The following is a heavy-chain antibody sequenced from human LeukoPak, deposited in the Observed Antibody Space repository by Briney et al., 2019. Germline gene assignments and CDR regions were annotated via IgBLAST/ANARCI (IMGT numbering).Heavy chain of an antibody. CDR1: GYTFTGYY. D-gene: IGHD4-17*01. Sequence: GASVKVSCKASGYTFTGYYMHWVRQAPGQGLEWMGWINPNSGGTNYAQKFQGRVTMTRDTSISTAYMELSRLRSDDTAVYYCAKNYGDYDRYFDYWGQGTLVTVSS. V-gene: IGHV1-2*02. J-gene: IGHJ4*02. CDR2: INPNSGGT. CDR3: AKNYGDYDRYFDY.